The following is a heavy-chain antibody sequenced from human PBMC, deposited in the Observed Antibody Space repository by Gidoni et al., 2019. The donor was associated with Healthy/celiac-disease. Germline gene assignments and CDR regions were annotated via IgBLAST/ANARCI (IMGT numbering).Heavy chain of an antibody. D-gene: IGHD6-13*01. CDR3: ATKPWGIAAAGTGWFDP. V-gene: IGHV3-48*03. CDR1: GSTFSSSE. CDR2: ISSRGDTI. Sequence: EVQLVESGGGLVQPGGSLRLPCAASGSTFSSSEMNWVRQAPGKGLEWVSYISSRGDTIYYADSVKGRFTISRDNAKNSLYLRMNSLRAEDTAVYYCATKPWGIAAAGTGWFDPWGQGTLVTVSS. J-gene: IGHJ5*02.